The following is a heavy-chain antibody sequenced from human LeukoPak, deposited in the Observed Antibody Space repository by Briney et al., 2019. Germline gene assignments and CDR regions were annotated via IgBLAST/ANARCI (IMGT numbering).Heavy chain of an antibody. CDR3: ARAGVVPAAPLFDP. J-gene: IGHJ5*02. D-gene: IGHD2-2*01. V-gene: IGHV3-74*01. CDR1: GFTFSSYW. CDR2: INSDGSST. Sequence: PGGSLRLSCAASGFTFSSYWMHWVRQAPGKGLVWVSRINSDGSSTSYADSVKGRFTISRDNAKNTLYLQMNSRRAEDTAVYYCARAGVVPAAPLFDPWGQGTLVTVSS.